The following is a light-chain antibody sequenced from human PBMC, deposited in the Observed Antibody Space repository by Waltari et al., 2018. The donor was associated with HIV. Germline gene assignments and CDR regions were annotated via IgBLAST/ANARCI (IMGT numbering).Light chain of an antibody. Sequence: QSVLTQPPSVSGAPGPRVTIPCTGSSSNIGAGFEVHWYQQLPGTAPKLLVYDNTNRPSGVPDRFSGSKSGTSASLGITGLQSEDEADYYCQSYDSSLRGILFGGGTKLTVL. CDR1: SSNIGAGFE. CDR2: DNT. CDR3: QSYDSSLRGIL. J-gene: IGLJ2*01. V-gene: IGLV1-40*01.